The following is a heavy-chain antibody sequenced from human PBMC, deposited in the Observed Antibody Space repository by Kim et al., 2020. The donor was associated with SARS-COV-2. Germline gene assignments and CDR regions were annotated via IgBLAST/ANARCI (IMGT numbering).Heavy chain of an antibody. V-gene: IGHV4-34*01. CDR2: INHSGST. CDR3: ATVADATIFVLAHLGSDY. Sequence: SETLSLTCAVYGGSFSGYYWSWIRQPPGKGLEWIGEINHSGSTNYNLSLKSRVTISVDTSKNQFSLKLTSVTAADTAVYYCATVADATIFVLAHLGSDY. J-gene: IGHJ4*01. CDR1: GGSFSGYY. D-gene: IGHD3-3*01.